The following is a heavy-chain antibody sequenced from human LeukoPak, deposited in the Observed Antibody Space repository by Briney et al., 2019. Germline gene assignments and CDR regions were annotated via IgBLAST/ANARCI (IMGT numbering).Heavy chain of an antibody. D-gene: IGHD3-10*01. J-gene: IGHJ3*02. CDR1: EYSFTSYW. Sequence: GESLKISCKGSEYSFTSYWIGWVRQMPGKGLEWMGIMYPRDSDTRYSPSFQGQVTISADKSINTAYLQWSSLKASDTAMYYCATRGVQPSDGFDIWGQGTMVTVSS. CDR2: MYPRDSDT. V-gene: IGHV5-51*01. CDR3: ATRGVQPSDGFDI.